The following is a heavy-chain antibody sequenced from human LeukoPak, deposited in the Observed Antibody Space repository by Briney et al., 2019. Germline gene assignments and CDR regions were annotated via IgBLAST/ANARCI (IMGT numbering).Heavy chain of an antibody. D-gene: IGHD6-19*01. CDR1: GGSISSSNW. V-gene: IGHV4-4*02. CDR3: ARDGTVAGAFDY. J-gene: IGHJ4*02. Sequence: SETLSLTCAVSGGSISSSNWWSWVRQPPGKGLEWIGEIYHSGSTNYNPSLKSRATISVDKSKNQFSLKLSSVTAADTAVYYCARDGTVAGAFDYWGQGTLVTVSS. CDR2: IYHSGST.